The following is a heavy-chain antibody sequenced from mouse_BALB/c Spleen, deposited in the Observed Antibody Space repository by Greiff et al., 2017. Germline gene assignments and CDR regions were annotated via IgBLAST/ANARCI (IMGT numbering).Heavy chain of an antibody. V-gene: IGHV5-6-5*01. CDR2: ISSGGST. Sequence: EVNVVESGGGLVKPGGSLKLSCAASGFTFSSYAMSWVRQTPEKRLEWVASISSGGSTYYPDSVKGRFTISRDNARNILYLQMSSLRSEDTAMYYCARGYGNYHFDYWGQGTTLTVSS. CDR3: ARGYGNYHFDY. J-gene: IGHJ2*01. CDR1: GFTFSSYA. D-gene: IGHD2-1*01.